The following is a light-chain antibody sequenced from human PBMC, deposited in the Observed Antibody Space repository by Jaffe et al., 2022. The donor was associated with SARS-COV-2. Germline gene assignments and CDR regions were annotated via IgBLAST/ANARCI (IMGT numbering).Light chain of an antibody. J-gene: IGLJ1*01. V-gene: IGLV1-51*02. CDR1: SSNIGQNY. CDR2: EDN. Sequence: QSVLTQPPSVSAAPGQKVTISCSGSSSNIGQNYVSWYQQLPGTAPKLLIYEDNKRPSGIPDRFSGSKSGTSATLGITGLQTGDEADYYCGTWDNSLSAGVFGTGTKVTVL. CDR3: GTWDNSLSAGV.